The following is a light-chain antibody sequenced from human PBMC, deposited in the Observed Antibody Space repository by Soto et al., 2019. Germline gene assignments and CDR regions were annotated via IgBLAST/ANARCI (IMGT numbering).Light chain of an antibody. CDR1: QSVSSTY. CDR3: QQYSNWPPYT. CDR2: GTS. V-gene: IGKV3-20*01. Sequence: EIVLTQSPGTLSLSPGERATLSCRASQSVSSTYLAWYQHKPGQAPRLLIYGTSSRATGIPDRFSGSGSGTDFTLTISSLQSEDFAVYYSQQYSNWPPYTFGGGTKVDIK. J-gene: IGKJ4*01.